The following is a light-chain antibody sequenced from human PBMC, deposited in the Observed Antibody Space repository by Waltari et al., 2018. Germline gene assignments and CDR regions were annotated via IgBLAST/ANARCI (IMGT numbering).Light chain of an antibody. CDR3: QKYNSALWT. CDR2: AAS. J-gene: IGKJ1*01. Sequence: DIQMTQSPSSLSASVGDRVTITCRASQGISNYLAWYQQKPGKVPKLLIYAASTLQSGDPSRFSGSGSGTDFTLTISSLQPEDVTTYYCQKYNSALWTFGQGTKVEIK. V-gene: IGKV1-27*01. CDR1: QGISNY.